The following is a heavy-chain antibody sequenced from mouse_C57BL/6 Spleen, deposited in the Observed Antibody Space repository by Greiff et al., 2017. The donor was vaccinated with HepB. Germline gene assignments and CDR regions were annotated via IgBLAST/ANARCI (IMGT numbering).Heavy chain of an antibody. D-gene: IGHD2-2*01. Sequence: QVQLKQSGPGLVQPSQSLSITCTVSGFSLTSYGVHWVRQSPGKGLEWLGVIWSGGSTDYNAAFISRLSISKDNSKSQVFFKMNSLQADDTAIYYWARNDIWLDYAMDYWGQGTSVTVSS. J-gene: IGHJ4*01. CDR3: ARNDIWLDYAMDY. V-gene: IGHV2-2*01. CDR2: IWSGGST. CDR1: GFSLTSYG.